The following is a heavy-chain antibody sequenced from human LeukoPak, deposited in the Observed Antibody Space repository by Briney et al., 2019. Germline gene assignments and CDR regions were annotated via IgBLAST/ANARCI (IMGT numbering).Heavy chain of an antibody. D-gene: IGHD1-26*01. V-gene: IGHV3-23*01. Sequence: PGGSLRLSCAASGFTFSDYAMSWVRQAPGQGLEWVSTISDDGSGTYYADSVKGRFTISRDNSKNTLFLQINSLRAEDTAVYYCASGSSTYGMDVWGQGTTVTVSS. CDR2: ISDDGSGT. CDR1: GFTFSDYA. J-gene: IGHJ6*02. CDR3: ASGSSTYGMDV.